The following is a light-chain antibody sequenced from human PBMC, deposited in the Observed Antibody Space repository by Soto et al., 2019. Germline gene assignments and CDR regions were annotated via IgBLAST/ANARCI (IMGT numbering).Light chain of an antibody. CDR2: AAS. V-gene: IGKV1-27*01. CDR1: QGISNY. CDR3: QKYNSALPT. Sequence: DMQMTQSPSSLSASVGDRVTITCRASQGISNYLAWYQQRPGGVPKVLIYAASTLQSGVPSRFSGSGSGTEFTLTISSLQPEDVATYYCQKYNSALPTFGKGTKV. J-gene: IGKJ1*01.